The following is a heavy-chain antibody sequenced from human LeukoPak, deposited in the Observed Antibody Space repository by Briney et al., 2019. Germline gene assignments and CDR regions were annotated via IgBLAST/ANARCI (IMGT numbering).Heavy chain of an antibody. CDR1: GGSSSSYY. CDR2: IYYSGST. V-gene: IGHV4-59*01. CDR3: ARSGGDRVEMPTIIDY. J-gene: IGHJ4*02. D-gene: IGHD3-10*01. Sequence: SETLSLTCTVSGGSSSSYYWSWIRQPPGKGLEWIGYIYYSGSTNYNPSLKSRVTILVDTSKNQFSLRLSSVTAADTAVYYCARSGGDRVEMPTIIDYWGQGTLVTVSS.